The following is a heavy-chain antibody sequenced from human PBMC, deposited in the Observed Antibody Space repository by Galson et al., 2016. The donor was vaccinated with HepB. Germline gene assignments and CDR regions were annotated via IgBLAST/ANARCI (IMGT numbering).Heavy chain of an antibody. Sequence: MHWVRQAPGKGLEWVAVIWYDGSNKYYGDSVKGRFTISRDNSKNTLYLQMNSLGPEDTAVYYCAAYDTGHFDYWGQGTVVTVSS. D-gene: IGHD3-9*01. CDR2: IWYDGSNK. V-gene: IGHV3-33*01. J-gene: IGHJ4*02. CDR3: AAYDTGHFDY.